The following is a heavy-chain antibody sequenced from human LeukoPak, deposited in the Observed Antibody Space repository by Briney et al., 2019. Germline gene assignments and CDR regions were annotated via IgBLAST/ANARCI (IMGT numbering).Heavy chain of an antibody. J-gene: IGHJ4*02. CDR2: IIPIFGTA. V-gene: IGHV1-69*05. CDR3: ARGSYDSSVVSFEH. D-gene: IGHD3-22*01. Sequence: SVKVSCKASGGTFSSYAISWVRQAPGQGLEWMGRIIPIFGTANYAQKFQGRVTITTDASTRTAYRELSSLRSEDTAVYYCARGSYDSSVVSFEHWGQGTLVTVSS. CDR1: GGTFSSYA.